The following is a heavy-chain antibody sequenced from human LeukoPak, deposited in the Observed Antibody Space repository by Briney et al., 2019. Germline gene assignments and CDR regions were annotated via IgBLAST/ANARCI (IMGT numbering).Heavy chain of an antibody. Sequence: SETLSLTCAVYGGSFSGYYWSWIRLPPGMRLEWIGYIYYSGSTNYNPSLKSRVTISLDTSNNQFSLKLSSVTAADTAVYYCAREGGNYLWDAFDIWGQGTMVTASS. CDR1: GGSFSGYY. V-gene: IGHV4-59*01. D-gene: IGHD1-7*01. J-gene: IGHJ3*02. CDR3: AREGGNYLWDAFDI. CDR2: IYYSGST.